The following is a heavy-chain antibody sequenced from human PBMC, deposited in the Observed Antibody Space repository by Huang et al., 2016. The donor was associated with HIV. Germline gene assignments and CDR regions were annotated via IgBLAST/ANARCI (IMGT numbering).Heavy chain of an antibody. D-gene: IGHD2-2*01. CDR2: SSAYNGVT. CDR1: GYTFTSYG. J-gene: IGHJ3*02. CDR3: ARDSPLLGVVIVVVPTAPNAFDI. Sequence: QVQLVQSGVEVKKPGASVKVSCKASGYTFTSYGISWVRQAPGQGLEWMGGSSAYNGVTNDAQNVQGRVTMTTDTSTSTAYMELRSLRSDDTAVYYCARDSPLLGVVIVVVPTAPNAFDIWGQGTMVTVSS. V-gene: IGHV1-18*01.